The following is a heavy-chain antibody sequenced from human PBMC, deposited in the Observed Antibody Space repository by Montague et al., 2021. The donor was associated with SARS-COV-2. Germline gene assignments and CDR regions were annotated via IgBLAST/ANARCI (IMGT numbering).Heavy chain of an antibody. J-gene: IGHJ3*01. CDR2: MSAGGNAR. CDR1: GFSFSTYN. CDR3: AVYTAVV. Sequence: SLRLSCAGTGFSFSTYNTNWVRQAPGKGLEWTSHMSAGGNARYYADSVKGRFTVSRDNAKNSLYLQMDSLRAEDTAVYYCAVYTAVVLGQGTMVTVSS. D-gene: IGHD5-18*01. V-gene: IGHV3-48*03.